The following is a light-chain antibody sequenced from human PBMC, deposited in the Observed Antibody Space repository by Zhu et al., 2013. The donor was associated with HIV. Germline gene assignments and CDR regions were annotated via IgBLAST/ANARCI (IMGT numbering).Light chain of an antibody. CDR1: SSDVGGYNY. Sequence: QSALTQPASVSGSPGQSITISCTGTSSDVGGYNYVSWYQQHPGRPPKLLIYEVNKRPSGVPDRFSGSKSGNTASLTVSGLQAEDEADYYCCAFAGDNKLFGGGTKVTVL. CDR2: EVN. J-gene: IGLJ3*02. V-gene: IGLV2-8*01. CDR3: CAFAGDNKL.